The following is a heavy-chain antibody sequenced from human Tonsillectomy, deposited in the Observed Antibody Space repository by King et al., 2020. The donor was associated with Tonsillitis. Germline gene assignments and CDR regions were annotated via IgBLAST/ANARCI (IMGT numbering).Heavy chain of an antibody. V-gene: IGHV3-9*01. D-gene: IGHD3-3*01. CDR2: ISWNSGSI. CDR1: GFTFDDYA. Sequence: VQLVESGGGLVQPGRSLRLSCAASGFTFDDYAMHWVRQAPGKGLEWVSGISWNSGSIGYADSVKGRFTISRDNAKNSLYLQMNSLRAEDTALYYCAKEDKFSYYDFWSGYKFRGYYYYYYMDVWGKGTTVTVSS. J-gene: IGHJ6*03. CDR3: AKEDKFSYYDFWSGYKFRGYYYYYYMDV.